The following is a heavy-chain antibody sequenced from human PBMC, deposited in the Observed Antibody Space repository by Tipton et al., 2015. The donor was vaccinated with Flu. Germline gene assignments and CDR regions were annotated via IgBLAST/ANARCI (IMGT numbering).Heavy chain of an antibody. D-gene: IGHD7-27*01. Sequence: QLVQSGAEVKKPGESLKISCKGSGYTFISDWIGWVRRMPGKGLEWMGIIYPYDSDTRLSPSFHGQVTISADKSISTAYLQWSSLKASDTAMYYCVRRGPRTGDLAYWGQGTLVTVSS. V-gene: IGHV5-51*03. J-gene: IGHJ4*02. CDR2: IYPYDSDT. CDR1: GYTFISDW. CDR3: VRRGPRTGDLAY.